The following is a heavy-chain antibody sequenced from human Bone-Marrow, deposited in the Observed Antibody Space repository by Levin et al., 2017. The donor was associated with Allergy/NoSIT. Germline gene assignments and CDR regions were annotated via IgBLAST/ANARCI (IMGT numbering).Heavy chain of an antibody. CDR2: IDNDGTTT. V-gene: IGHV3-74*03. CDR1: AFTRLYW. CDR3: ARDANYRLDV. Sequence: GGSLRLSCAASAFTRLYWMHWVRLAPGKGLEWVSWIDNDGTTTTYADSAKGRFTMSRDNARNTVYLQMSNLRAEDTAVYYCARDANYRLDVWGQGTTVTVSS. J-gene: IGHJ6*02.